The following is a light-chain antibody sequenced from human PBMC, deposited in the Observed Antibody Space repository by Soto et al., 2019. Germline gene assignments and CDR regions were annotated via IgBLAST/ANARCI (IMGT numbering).Light chain of an antibody. V-gene: IGKV3-20*01. Sequence: EIVLTQSPATLSLSPGERATLSCRASQSVSANYLAWYQQKPGQAPRLLIYGASSRATGIADRFSGSGSGTDFTPTISRLEPEDFAVYYCQQYGISPPITFGQGTRLEIK. J-gene: IGKJ5*01. CDR2: GAS. CDR3: QQYGISPPIT. CDR1: QSVSANY.